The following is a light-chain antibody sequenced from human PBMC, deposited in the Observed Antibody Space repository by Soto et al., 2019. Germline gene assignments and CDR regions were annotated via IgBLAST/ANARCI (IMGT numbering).Light chain of an antibody. CDR2: RNN. CDR3: QSYDSSLSGWV. V-gene: IGLV1-40*01. Sequence: QSVLRQPPSVSGAPGQRVTISCTGSSSNIGAGYGVHWYQQLPGTVPKLLIYRNNNRPSGVPDRLSGSKSGTSASLAITGLQAEDEADYYCQSYDSSLSGWVFGGGTKLTVL. J-gene: IGLJ3*02. CDR1: SSNIGAGYG.